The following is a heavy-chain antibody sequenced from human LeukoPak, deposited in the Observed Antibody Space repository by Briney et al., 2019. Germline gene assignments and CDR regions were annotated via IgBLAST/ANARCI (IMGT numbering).Heavy chain of an antibody. CDR2: IKQDGSEK. J-gene: IGHJ3*02. CDR1: GFTFSSYW. Sequence: PGGSLRLSCAASGFTFSSYWMSWVRQAPGKGLEWVANIKQDGSEKYYVDSMKGRFIISRDNAKNSLYLQMNSLRAEDTAVYYCARDTQWWELRGAFDIWGQGTMVTVSS. D-gene: IGHD1-26*01. CDR3: ARDTQWWELRGAFDI. V-gene: IGHV3-7*01.